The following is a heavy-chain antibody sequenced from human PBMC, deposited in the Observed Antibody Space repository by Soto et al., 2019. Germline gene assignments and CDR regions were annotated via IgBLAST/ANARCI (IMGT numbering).Heavy chain of an antibody. CDR1: GFTFSSYA. CDR3: AKGGELDYYDSSGYYSY. V-gene: IGHV3-23*01. Sequence: GGSLRLSCAASGFTFSSYAMSWVRQAPGKGLEWVSAISGSGGSTYYADSVKGRFTISRDNSKNTLYLQMNSLRAEDTAVYYCAKGGELDYYDSSGYYSYWAQGTLVTVSS. J-gene: IGHJ4*02. CDR2: ISGSGGST. D-gene: IGHD3-22*01.